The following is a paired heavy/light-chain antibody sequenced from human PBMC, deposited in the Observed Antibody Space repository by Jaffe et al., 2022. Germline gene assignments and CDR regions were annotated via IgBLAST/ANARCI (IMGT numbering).Light chain of an antibody. V-gene: IGLV3-21*02. CDR1: NIGSKS. CDR3: QVWDSSSDHYV. Sequence: SYVLTQPPSVSVAPGQTARITCGGNNIGSKSVHWYQQKPGQAPVLVVYDDSDRPSGIPERFSGSNSGNTATLTISRVEAGDEADYYCQVWDSSSDHYVFGTGTKVTVL. CDR2: DDS. J-gene: IGLJ1*01.
Heavy chain of an antibody. D-gene: IGHD6-19*01. J-gene: IGHJ3*02. CDR3: ARETPFNSGWHGDAFDI. V-gene: IGHV3-74*01. CDR2: INSDGSST. Sequence: EVQLVESGGGLVQPGGSLRLSCAASGFTFSSYWMHWVRQAPGKGLVWVSRINSDGSSTSYADSVKGRFTISRDNAKNTLYLQMNSLRAEDTAVYYCARETPFNSGWHGDAFDIWGQGTMVTVSS. CDR1: GFTFSSYW.